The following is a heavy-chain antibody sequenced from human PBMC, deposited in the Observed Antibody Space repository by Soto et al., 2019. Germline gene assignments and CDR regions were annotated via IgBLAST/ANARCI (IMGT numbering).Heavy chain of an antibody. CDR3: AINYYDSSGYPY. Sequence: GASVKVSCKTSGHTLINYYMHWVRQAPGQGLDWLGKIDPSGNGTSYAERFQGRITLTSDTSTKTVYVELSSLRSEDTAIYYCAINYYDSSGYPYWGQGTLVTVSS. V-gene: IGHV1-46*01. CDR1: GHTLINYY. J-gene: IGHJ4*02. D-gene: IGHD3-22*01. CDR2: IDPSGNGT.